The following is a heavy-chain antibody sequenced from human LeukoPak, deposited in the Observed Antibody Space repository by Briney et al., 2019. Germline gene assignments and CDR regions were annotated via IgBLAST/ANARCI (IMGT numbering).Heavy chain of an antibody. CDR2: ISYEGSKK. CDR3: AKDDGDLGYYYYGMDV. V-gene: IGHV3-30*04. J-gene: IGHJ6*02. D-gene: IGHD4-17*01. CDR1: GFTFSNYA. Sequence: GGSLRLSCAASGFTFSNYAMHWVRQAPGKGLEWVSVISYEGSKKYYADSVMGRFTISRDNSKNTVHLQMNSLRAEDTAVYYCAKDDGDLGYYYYGMDVWGQGTTVTVSS.